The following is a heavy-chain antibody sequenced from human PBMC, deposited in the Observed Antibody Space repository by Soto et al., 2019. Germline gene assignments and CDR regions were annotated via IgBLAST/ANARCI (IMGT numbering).Heavy chain of an antibody. CDR3: ARGAGYSSGWYDY. Sequence: EVQLVESGGDLVQPGGSLRLSCAASGFTVSSNFMSWVRQAPGKGLEWVSVIYSGGTTYYADSVKGRFTISRHNSKNTLYLQMNSLRPEDTAVYHCARGAGYSSGWYDYWGQGTLVTVSS. CDR2: IYSGGTT. V-gene: IGHV3-53*04. CDR1: GFTVSSNF. D-gene: IGHD6-19*01. J-gene: IGHJ4*02.